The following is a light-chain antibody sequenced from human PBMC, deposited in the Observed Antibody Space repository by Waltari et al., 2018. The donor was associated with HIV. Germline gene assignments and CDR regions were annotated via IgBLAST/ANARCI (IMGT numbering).Light chain of an antibody. V-gene: IGLV1-51*02. CDR3: GTWDTSLSAVV. CDR2: ENN. CDR1: RSNIGKNY. J-gene: IGLJ2*01. Sequence: QSVLTQPPSVSATPRQKVTISCSGTRSNIGKNYVSWSQQLPGTAPKLLIYENNKRPSGIPDRFSGSKSGTSATLGITGLQTGDEADYYCGTWDTSLSAVVFGGGTKLAVL.